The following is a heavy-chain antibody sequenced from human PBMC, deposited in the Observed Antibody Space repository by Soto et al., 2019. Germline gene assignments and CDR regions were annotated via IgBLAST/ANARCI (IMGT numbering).Heavy chain of an antibody. Sequence: ASVKVSCKASGCTFTSYAMHWVRQAPGQRLEWMGWINAGNGNTKYSQKFQGRVTITRDTSASTAYMELSSLRSEDTAVYYCARVGRSAEYDILTGYSGFDYWGQGTLVTVSS. CDR3: ARVGRSAEYDILTGYSGFDY. D-gene: IGHD3-9*01. V-gene: IGHV1-3*01. CDR2: INAGNGNT. CDR1: GCTFTSYA. J-gene: IGHJ4*02.